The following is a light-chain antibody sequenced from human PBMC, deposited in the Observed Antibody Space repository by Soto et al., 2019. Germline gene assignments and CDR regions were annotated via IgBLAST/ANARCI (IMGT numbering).Light chain of an antibody. Sequence: EIVMTQSPATLSVSPGERATLSCRASQSVSSNLAWYQQKPGQAPRLLIYGASTRATGIPARFSGSGSGTEFPLTISSLPSEDFAVSYCQQYNNWPLYTFGQGTKLAIK. CDR3: QQYNNWPLYT. CDR2: GAS. J-gene: IGKJ2*01. V-gene: IGKV3-15*01. CDR1: QSVSSN.